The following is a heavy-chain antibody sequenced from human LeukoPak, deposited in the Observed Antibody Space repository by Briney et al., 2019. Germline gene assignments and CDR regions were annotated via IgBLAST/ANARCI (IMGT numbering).Heavy chain of an antibody. J-gene: IGHJ4*02. V-gene: IGHV3-21*01. CDR1: GSTFSSYS. CDR2: ISSSSYYI. CDR3: ARYVVPSSLDY. Sequence: GGSLRLSCAASGSTFSSYSMNWVRQAPGKGLEWVSYISSSSYYIYYADSVKGRFTISRDNAKNSLYLQMNSLRVEDTAVYFCARYVVPSSLDYWGQGTLVTVSS. D-gene: IGHD2-15*01.